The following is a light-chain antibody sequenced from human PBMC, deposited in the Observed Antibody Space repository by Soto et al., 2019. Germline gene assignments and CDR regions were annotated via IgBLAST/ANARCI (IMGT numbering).Light chain of an antibody. Sequence: EIVLTQSPGTLSLSPGERATLSCRANQSLASTYLAWYQQKPGQAPRLLIYGASSRATGIPDRFSGSASGTDFTLTINRLEPEAFAVYYCQQYDSSLWTFGQGTKVEIK. V-gene: IGKV3-20*01. CDR2: GAS. CDR1: QSLASTY. J-gene: IGKJ1*01. CDR3: QQYDSSLWT.